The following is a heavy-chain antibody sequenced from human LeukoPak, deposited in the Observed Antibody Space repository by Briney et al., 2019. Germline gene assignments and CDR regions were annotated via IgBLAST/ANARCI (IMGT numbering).Heavy chain of an antibody. Sequence: PSETLSLTCTVSGGSISSSSYYWGWIRQPPGKGLEWIGSIYYSGSTYYNPSLKSRVTISVDTSKNQFSLKLSSVTAADTAVYYCARDRGGLYYGSGSYYCDYWGQGTLVTVSS. D-gene: IGHD3-10*01. CDR3: ARDRGGLYYGSGSYYCDY. J-gene: IGHJ4*02. V-gene: IGHV4-39*07. CDR2: IYYSGST. CDR1: GGSISSSSYY.